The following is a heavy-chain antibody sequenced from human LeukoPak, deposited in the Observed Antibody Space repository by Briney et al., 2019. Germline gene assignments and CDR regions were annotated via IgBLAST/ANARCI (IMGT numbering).Heavy chain of an antibody. J-gene: IGHJ4*02. CDR2: IGSSGSSI. CDR3: ARGSFAFLGWFGELWV. V-gene: IGHV3-48*03. D-gene: IGHD3-10*01. CDR1: GFTFSSYE. Sequence: GGSLRLSCAASGFTFSSYEMNWVRQAPGKGLEWVSYIGSSGSSIYYADSVKGRFTISRDNAKNSLYLQMNSLGAEDTAVYYCARGSFAFLGWFGELWVWGQGTLVTVSS.